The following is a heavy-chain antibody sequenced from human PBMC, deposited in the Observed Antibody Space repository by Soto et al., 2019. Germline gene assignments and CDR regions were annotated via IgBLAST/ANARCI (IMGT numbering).Heavy chain of an antibody. CDR3: AKVRAPPHHSSSWYAKIRAFDY. CDR1: GFTFSSYA. D-gene: IGHD6-13*01. CDR2: ISGSGGST. V-gene: IGHV3-23*01. J-gene: IGHJ4*02. Sequence: GGSLRLSCAASGFTFSSYAMSWVRQAPGKGLEWVSAISGSGGSTYYADSVKGRFTISRDNSKNTLYLQMNSLRAEDTAVYYCAKVRAPPHHSSSWYAKIRAFDYWGQGTLVPVSS.